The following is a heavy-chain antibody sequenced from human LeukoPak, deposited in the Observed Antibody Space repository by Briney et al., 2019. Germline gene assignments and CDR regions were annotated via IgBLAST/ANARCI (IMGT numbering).Heavy chain of an antibody. CDR3: ISGGGTADY. J-gene: IGHJ4*02. CDR2: TKIKTDDGTP. Sequence: PGGSLRLSCAASGFTFSTAWMNWMGWVRQAPGKGLEWVGLTKIKTDDGTPDYAALVKDRFTISRDDSKNTVYLEMHSLETEDTAVYYCISGGGTADYWGRGTLVCVSS. D-gene: IGHD1-1*01. V-gene: IGHV3-15*01. CDR1: GFTFSTAW.